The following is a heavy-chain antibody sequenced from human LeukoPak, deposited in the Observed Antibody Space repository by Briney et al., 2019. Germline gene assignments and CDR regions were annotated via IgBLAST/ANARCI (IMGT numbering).Heavy chain of an antibody. V-gene: IGHV4-39*01. D-gene: IGHD4-17*01. CDR1: GGSITSYY. CDR3: ARVPTVTFFDY. J-gene: IGHJ4*02. CDR2: MYYIGST. Sequence: SETLSLTCTVSGGSITSYYWSWIRQPPGKGLEWIGSMYYIGSTYYNPSLKSRVTISVDTSKNQFSLKLSSVTAADTAVYYCARVPTVTFFDYWGQGTLVTVSS.